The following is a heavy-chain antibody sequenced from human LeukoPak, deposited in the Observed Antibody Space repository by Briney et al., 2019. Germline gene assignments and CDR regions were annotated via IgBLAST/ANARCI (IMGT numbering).Heavy chain of an antibody. Sequence: GGSLRLSCAASGFTFSDYYMSWIRQAPGKGLEWVSYISSSGSTIYYADSVKGRFTISRDNAKNSLYLQMNSLRAEDTAVYYCAREIQLWLPDRYFDYWGQGTLVTVSS. CDR2: ISSSGSTI. D-gene: IGHD5-18*01. J-gene: IGHJ4*02. CDR3: AREIQLWLPDRYFDY. CDR1: GFTFSDYY. V-gene: IGHV3-11*04.